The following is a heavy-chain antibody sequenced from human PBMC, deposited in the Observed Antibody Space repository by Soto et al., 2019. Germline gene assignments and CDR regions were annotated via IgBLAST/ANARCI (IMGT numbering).Heavy chain of an antibody. CDR1: GGTFSTST. V-gene: IGHV1-69*08. Sequence: QVQLVQSGAEVKKPGSSVKVSCKASGGTFSTSTFTWVRQAPGQGLEWMGRTIPLLNVADYAQDFQGRVTITADKSTSKAYMELTSLTSKDTAVYYCVRDSPIGSTYSGYDAIDSWGQGTLVTVSS. J-gene: IGHJ4*02. D-gene: IGHD5-12*01. CDR2: TIPLLNVA. CDR3: VRDSPIGSTYSGYDAIDS.